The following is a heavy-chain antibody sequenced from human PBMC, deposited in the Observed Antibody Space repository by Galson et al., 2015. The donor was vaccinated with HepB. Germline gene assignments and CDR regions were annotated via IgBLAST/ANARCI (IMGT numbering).Heavy chain of an antibody. Sequence: SLRLSCAASGFTFGDYAVSWLRQAPGKGLEWVGFIRSKPYGGTTTYAASVRGRFTISRDDSKSIAYLQMNSLKTEDTAVYYCTRDPTPTFDSSGYSYSYFYYGFDVLGQGTTVIVSS. CDR2: IRSKPYGGTT. D-gene: IGHD3-22*01. CDR1: GFTFGDYA. J-gene: IGHJ6*02. V-gene: IGHV3-49*03. CDR3: TRDPTPTFDSSGYSYSYFYYGFDV.